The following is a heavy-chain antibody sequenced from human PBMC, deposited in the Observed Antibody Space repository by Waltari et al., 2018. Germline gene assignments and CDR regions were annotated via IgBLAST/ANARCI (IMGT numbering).Heavy chain of an antibody. CDR1: GFTFTTYA. CDR3: AKLRNYGTTWAGAFDC. Sequence: EEQLLQAGGGLVQPGGSLRLSYAASGFTFTTYAMSWVRQAPGEGLEGVSVFNGRDGASYYADSVKGRFTISSDNSRNTLYLQMNSLRAEDTAVYYCAKLRNYGTTWAGAFDCWGQGTLVTVSS. J-gene: IGHJ4*02. D-gene: IGHD3-10*01. V-gene: IGHV3-23*01. CDR2: FNGRDGAS.